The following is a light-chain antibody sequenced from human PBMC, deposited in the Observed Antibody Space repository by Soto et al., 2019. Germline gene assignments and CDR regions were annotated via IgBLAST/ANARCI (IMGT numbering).Light chain of an antibody. CDR1: SSDVGSYDH. Sequence: QSALTQPASVSGSPGQSITISCSGTSSDVGSYDHVAWYQQFPGKTPKLMIYEVSNRPSGVSSRFSGSKSGNTASLTISGIQAEDEADYYCISYTGSSTSYVFGTGTKLTVL. CDR3: ISYTGSSTSYV. CDR2: EVS. V-gene: IGLV2-14*01. J-gene: IGLJ1*01.